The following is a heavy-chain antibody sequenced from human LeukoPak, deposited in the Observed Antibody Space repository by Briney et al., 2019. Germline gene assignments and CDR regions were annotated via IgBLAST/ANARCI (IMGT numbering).Heavy chain of an antibody. V-gene: IGHV1-3*01. CDR3: ARATRVSYGMDV. Sequence: ASVKVSCKASGYTFTSYAMHWVRQAPGQRLEWVGWINAGNGNTKYSQKFQGRVTITRDTSASTAYMELSSLRSEDTAVYYCARATRVSYGMDVWGKGTTVTVSS. J-gene: IGHJ6*04. D-gene: IGHD3-10*01. CDR1: GYTFTSYA. CDR2: INAGNGNT.